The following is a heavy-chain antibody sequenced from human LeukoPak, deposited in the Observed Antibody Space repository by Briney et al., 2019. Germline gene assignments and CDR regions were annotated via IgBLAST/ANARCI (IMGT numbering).Heavy chain of an antibody. V-gene: IGHV4-59*08. CDR3: ASTSNSYAFDY. CDR1: GGSISSYY. D-gene: IGHD2-2*01. J-gene: IGHJ4*02. Sequence: SETLSLTCTVSGGSISSYYWSWIRQPPGKGLEWIGYIYYSGSTNYNPSLKSRVTISVDTSKSQFSLKLSSVTAADTAVYYCASTSNSYAFDYWGQGTLVTVSS. CDR2: IYYSGST.